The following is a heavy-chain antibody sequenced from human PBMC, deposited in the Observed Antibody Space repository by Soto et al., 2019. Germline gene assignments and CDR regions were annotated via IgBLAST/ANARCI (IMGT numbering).Heavy chain of an antibody. V-gene: IGHV1-69*12. CDR2: IPPIFGTA. Sequence: QVQLVQSGAEVKKPGSSVKVSCKASGGTFSRHGIRWVRQAPGQGLEWLGGIPPIFGTANYPQKFQGRVTITADESTSTAYMELSSLRSEDTAVYYCASTDHILTGSYYYGMDVWGQGTTVTVSS. D-gene: IGHD3-9*01. J-gene: IGHJ6*02. CDR1: GGTFSRHG. CDR3: ASTDHILTGSYYYGMDV.